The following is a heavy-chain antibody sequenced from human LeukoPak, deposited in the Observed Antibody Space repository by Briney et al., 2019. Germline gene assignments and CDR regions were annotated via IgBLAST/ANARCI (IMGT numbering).Heavy chain of an antibody. J-gene: IGHJ4*02. Sequence: SETLSLTCAVYGGSLSDYYWSWIRQPPGKGLEWIGEINHSGSTKYNPSLKSRVTISVETSRNQFSLKLSSVTAADTAVYYCAFGSDFQSFDYWGQGTLVTVSS. D-gene: IGHD5-12*01. V-gene: IGHV4-34*01. CDR3: AFGSDFQSFDY. CDR1: GGSLSDYY. CDR2: INHSGST.